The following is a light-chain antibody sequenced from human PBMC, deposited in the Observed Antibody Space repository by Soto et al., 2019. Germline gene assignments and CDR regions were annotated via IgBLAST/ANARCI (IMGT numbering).Light chain of an antibody. CDR2: DAS. Sequence: DIQMTQSPSSLSASVGDRVTITCQASQDITNYLNWYKQKPGKAPKLLIYDASNLETGVPSRFSGGGSGTDFTFTISSLQPEDIATYYCQQYDDLPHTFGQGTRLEIK. V-gene: IGKV1-33*01. J-gene: IGKJ2*01. CDR3: QQYDDLPHT. CDR1: QDITNY.